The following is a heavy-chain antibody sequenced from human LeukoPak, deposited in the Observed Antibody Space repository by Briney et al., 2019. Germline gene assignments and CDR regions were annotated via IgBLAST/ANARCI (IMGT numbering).Heavy chain of an antibody. Sequence: GGSLRLSCAASGFTVSNNYMSWVRQAPGKGLEWVAVISHEGSQTYYADSVRGRFTISRDNSKNMVYLQMNSLRAEDTAVYYCARTREQWQVLDYWGQGTLVTVSS. CDR3: ARTREQWQVLDY. V-gene: IGHV3-30*03. CDR1: GFTVSNNY. CDR2: ISHEGSQT. J-gene: IGHJ4*02. D-gene: IGHD6-19*01.